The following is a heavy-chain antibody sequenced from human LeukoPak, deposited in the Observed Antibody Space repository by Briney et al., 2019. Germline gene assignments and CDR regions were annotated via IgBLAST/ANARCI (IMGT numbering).Heavy chain of an antibody. D-gene: IGHD7-27*01. CDR1: GFTFSSYA. J-gene: IGHJ4*02. CDR3: ARDPESNWGWDLDY. V-gene: IGHV3-48*01. Sequence: GGSLRLSCAASGFTFSSYAMSWVRQVPGKGLEWVSHISSSGSMIWYGESVKGRFTISRDSAKNSLHLQMNSLRAEDTAVYYCARDPESNWGWDLDYWGQGTLVTVSS. CDR2: ISSSGSMI.